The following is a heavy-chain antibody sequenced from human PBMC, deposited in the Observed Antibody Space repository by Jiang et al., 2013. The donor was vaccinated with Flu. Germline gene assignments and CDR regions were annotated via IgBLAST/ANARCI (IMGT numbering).Heavy chain of an antibody. V-gene: IGHV1-69*06. CDR2: TTPIFGTA. J-gene: IGHJ4*02. Sequence: SGAEVKAPGSSVKVSCKASGGTFTTYAINWVRRAPGQGLEWMGGTTPIFGTANYAQKFQGRVTITADKSTSTAYLELSSLRFEDTAVYYCASPIATQLSFDSWGQGTLVTVSS. D-gene: IGHD6-13*01. CDR1: GGTFTTYA. CDR3: ASPIATQLSFDS.